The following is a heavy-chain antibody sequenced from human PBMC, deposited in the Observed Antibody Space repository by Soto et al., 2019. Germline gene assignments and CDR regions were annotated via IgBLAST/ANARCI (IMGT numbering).Heavy chain of an antibody. CDR1: GFTFSSYA. Sequence: EVQLVESGEGLVQPGGSLRLSCAASGFTFSSYAMHWVRQAPGKGLEYVSAISSNGGSTYYADSVKGRFTISRDNSKNTLYLQIGSLRAEDMAVYYCARGPWGSGWFDYWGQGTLVTVSS. CDR3: ARGPWGSGWFDY. CDR2: ISSNGGST. V-gene: IGHV3-64*02. J-gene: IGHJ4*02. D-gene: IGHD6-19*01.